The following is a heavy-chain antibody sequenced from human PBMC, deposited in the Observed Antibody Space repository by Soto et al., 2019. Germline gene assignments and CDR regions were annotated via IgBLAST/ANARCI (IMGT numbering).Heavy chain of an antibody. Sequence: EVYLVESGGGLVQPGGSLRLSCAASGFTFSSYSMGWARQAPGKGLEWLSYITSSGRTIYYADSVKGRFTISRDNAKNSLFLQMDSLRAEDTAVYYCAKLKTAVAGLEYWGLGTLVTVSS. J-gene: IGHJ4*02. CDR2: ITSSGRTI. V-gene: IGHV3-48*01. D-gene: IGHD6-19*01. CDR1: GFTFSSYS. CDR3: AKLKTAVAGLEY.